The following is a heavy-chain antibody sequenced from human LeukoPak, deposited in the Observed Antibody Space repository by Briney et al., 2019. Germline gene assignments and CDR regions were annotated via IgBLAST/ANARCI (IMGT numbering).Heavy chain of an antibody. D-gene: IGHD1-1*01. Sequence: SETLSLTCTVSGDSLTTDDSFWSWIRQFPGKGLEWIGYIHYRGTTNYNPSLKSRLSMSIDMSKDQFSLNLTSVTAADTATYYCARDGYINDAFDIWGQGIVVTVSS. J-gene: IGHJ3*02. CDR2: IHYRGTT. V-gene: IGHV4-31*03. CDR3: ARDGYINDAFDI. CDR1: GDSLTTDDSF.